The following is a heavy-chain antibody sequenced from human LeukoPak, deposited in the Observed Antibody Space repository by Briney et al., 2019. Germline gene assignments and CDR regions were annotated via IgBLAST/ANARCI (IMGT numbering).Heavy chain of an antibody. CDR2: ISSSTSTI. CDR3: AREPSRGDFDY. D-gene: IGHD4-17*01. Sequence: GGSLRLSCAASGFTFSDYYMSWIRQAPGKGLEWLSYISSSTSTIYYADSVKGRFTISRDNAKNSLYLQMNSLRAENTAVYYCAREPSRGDFDYWGQGTLVTVSS. V-gene: IGHV3-11*01. J-gene: IGHJ4*02. CDR1: GFTFSDYY.